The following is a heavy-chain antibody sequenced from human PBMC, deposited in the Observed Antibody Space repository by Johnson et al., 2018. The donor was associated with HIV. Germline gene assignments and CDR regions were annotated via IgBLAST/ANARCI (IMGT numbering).Heavy chain of an antibody. Sequence: QVQLVESGGGVVQPGRSLRLSCAASGFTFSSYAMHWVRQATGKGLEWVAVISYDGSNKYYADSVKGRFTISRDNSKNTLYLQMNSLRAEDTALYYFARDGAGYNFWSDYRSDVFDIWGQGTVVTVSS. CDR2: ISYDGSNK. V-gene: IGHV3-30*04. J-gene: IGHJ3*02. D-gene: IGHD3-3*01. CDR3: ARDGAGYNFWSDYRSDVFDI. CDR1: GFTFSSYA.